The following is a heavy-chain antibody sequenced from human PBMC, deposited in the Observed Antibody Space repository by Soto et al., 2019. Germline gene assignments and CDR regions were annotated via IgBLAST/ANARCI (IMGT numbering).Heavy chain of an antibody. CDR1: GFTFSSYA. CDR2: ISDSGGST. CDR3: AKGSYYYGLQYFDQ. D-gene: IGHD3-22*01. Sequence: PGGSLRLSCAASGFTFSSYAMSWVRQAPGKGLEWVSAISDSGGSTYYADSVKGRFTISRDNSKNTLYLQMNSLRAEDTAVYYCAKGSYYYGLQYFDQWGQGTLVTVSS. V-gene: IGHV3-23*01. J-gene: IGHJ4*02.